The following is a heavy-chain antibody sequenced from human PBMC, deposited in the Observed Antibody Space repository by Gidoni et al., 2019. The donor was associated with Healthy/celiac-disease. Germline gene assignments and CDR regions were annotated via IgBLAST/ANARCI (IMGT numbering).Heavy chain of an antibody. Sequence: QVQLVQSGAEVKKPGASVKVSCQASGYTFTSYYMHWVRQAPGQGLEWMGILNTSGGSKSYAQKFQGRVTMTRDTSTSTVYMELSSLRSEDTAVYYCARGGIVATRARNWFDPWGQGTLVTVSS. CDR1: GYTFTSYY. CDR2: LNTSGGSK. CDR3: ARGGIVATRARNWFDP. J-gene: IGHJ5*02. V-gene: IGHV1-46*01. D-gene: IGHD5-12*01.